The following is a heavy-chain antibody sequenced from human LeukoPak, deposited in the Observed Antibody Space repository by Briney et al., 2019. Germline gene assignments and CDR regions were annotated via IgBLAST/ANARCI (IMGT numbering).Heavy chain of an antibody. CDR1: GGSFSGYY. V-gene: IGHV4-34*01. J-gene: IGHJ3*02. CDR2: INHSGST. CDR3: ARGVTIFGVVIRRSDAFDI. Sequence: SETLSLTCAVYGGSFSGYYWSWIRQPPGKGLEWIGEINHSGSTNYNPSLKSRVTISVDTSKNQFSLKLSSVTAADTAVSYCARGVTIFGVVIRRSDAFDIWGQGTMVTVSS. D-gene: IGHD3-3*01.